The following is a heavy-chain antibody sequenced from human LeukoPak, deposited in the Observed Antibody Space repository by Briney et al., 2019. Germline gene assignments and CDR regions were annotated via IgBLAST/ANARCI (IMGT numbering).Heavy chain of an antibody. CDR3: AKDPLITQRTTSAGRDYFDN. J-gene: IGHJ4*02. Sequence: GRSLRLSCAASGFTFSTYGMHWVRQAPGKGLEWVAYISNDGYSEQYVESVKGRFTISRDNSKNTLYLEMNSLRAEDTAEYSCAKDPLITQRTTSAGRDYFDNWGQGTLVTVSS. D-gene: IGHD1-14*01. CDR2: ISNDGYSE. CDR1: GFTFSTYG. V-gene: IGHV3-30*18.